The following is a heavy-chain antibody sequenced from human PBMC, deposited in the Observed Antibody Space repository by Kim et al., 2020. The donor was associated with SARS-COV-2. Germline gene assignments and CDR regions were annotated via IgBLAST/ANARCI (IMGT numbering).Heavy chain of an antibody. V-gene: IGHV4-34*01. CDR2: INHSGST. CDR3: ARGIAVAATPEYFQH. CDR1: GGSFSGYY. J-gene: IGHJ1*01. D-gene: IGHD6-19*01. Sequence: SETLSLTCAVYGGSFSGYYWSWIRQPPGKGLEWIGEINHSGSTNYNPSLKSRVTISVYTSKNQFSLKLSSVTAADTAVYYCARGIAVAATPEYFQHWGQGTLVTVSS.